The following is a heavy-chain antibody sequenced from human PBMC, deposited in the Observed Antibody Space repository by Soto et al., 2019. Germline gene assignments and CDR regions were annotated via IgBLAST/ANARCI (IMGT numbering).Heavy chain of an antibody. J-gene: IGHJ3*01. D-gene: IGHD2-21*02. Sequence: EVQLVESEGGLVQRGGSLRLSCAASGFTFNYYWMHWVRQAPGQGLVWVSHIHSDGSTTTYADSVKGRFTISRDNAKNTLYLQMKSLRDEDTAVYYWVRGDKGGFDVWGQGTTVTVSS. CDR2: IHSDGSTT. V-gene: IGHV3-74*01. CDR3: VRGDKGGFDV. CDR1: GFTFNYYW.